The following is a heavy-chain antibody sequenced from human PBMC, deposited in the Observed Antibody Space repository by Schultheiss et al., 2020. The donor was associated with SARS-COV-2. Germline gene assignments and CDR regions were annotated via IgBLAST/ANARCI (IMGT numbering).Heavy chain of an antibody. D-gene: IGHD4-17*01. CDR1: GGSISSSSYY. J-gene: IGHJ1*01. CDR2: INHSGST. CDR3: AIRLRPTGGGYFQH. V-gene: IGHV4-39*07. Sequence: SETLSLTCTVSGGSISSSSYYWGWLRQPPGKGLEWIGEINHSGSTNYNPSLKSRVTLSVVTSKNQFSLKLSSVTAADTAVYYCAIRLRPTGGGYFQHWGQGTLVTVSS.